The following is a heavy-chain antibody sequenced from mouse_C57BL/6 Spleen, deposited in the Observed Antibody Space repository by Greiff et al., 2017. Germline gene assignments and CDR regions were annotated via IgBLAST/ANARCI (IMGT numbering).Heavy chain of an antibody. CDR1: GYTFTSYW. V-gene: IGHV1-55*01. CDR3: AGYGNWYFDV. CDR2: IYPGSGST. Sequence: VKLQQPGAELVKPGASVKMSCKASGYTFTSYWITWVKQRPGQGLEWIGDIYPGSGSTNYNEKFKSKATLTVDTSSSTAYMQLSSLTSEDSAVYYCAGYGNWYFDVWGTGTTVTVSS. D-gene: IGHD2-10*02. J-gene: IGHJ1*03.